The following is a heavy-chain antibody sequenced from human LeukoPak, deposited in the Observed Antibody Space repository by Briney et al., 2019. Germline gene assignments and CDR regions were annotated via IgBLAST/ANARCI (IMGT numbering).Heavy chain of an antibody. Sequence: PSETLSLTCAVSGYSISSGYYWGWIRQPPGKGLEWIGSIYHSGSTYYNPSLKSRVTISVDTSKNQFSLKLSSVTAADTAVYYCARPTYYYDSSGYYYFDYMDVWGEGTTVTVSS. D-gene: IGHD3-22*01. J-gene: IGHJ6*03. CDR2: IYHSGST. CDR1: GYSISSGYY. CDR3: ARPTYYYDSSGYYYFDYMDV. V-gene: IGHV4-38-2*01.